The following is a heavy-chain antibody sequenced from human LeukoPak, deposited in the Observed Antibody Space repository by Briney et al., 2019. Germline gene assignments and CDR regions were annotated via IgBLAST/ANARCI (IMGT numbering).Heavy chain of an antibody. CDR1: GFTFSSYA. V-gene: IGHV3-23*01. CDR2: ISGSGGST. Sequence: GGSLRLSCAASGFTFSSYAVSWVRQAPGKGLEWVSAISGSGGSTYYADSVKGRFTISRDNSKNTLYLQMNSLRAEDTAVYYCAKKESGYCSSTSCYTDAFDIWGQGTMVTVSS. J-gene: IGHJ3*02. D-gene: IGHD2-2*02. CDR3: AKKESGYCSSTSCYTDAFDI.